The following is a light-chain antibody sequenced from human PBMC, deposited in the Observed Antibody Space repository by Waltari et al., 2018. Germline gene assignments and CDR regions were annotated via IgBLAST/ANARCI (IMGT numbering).Light chain of an antibody. CDR1: QSINRE. Sequence: DIQMTQSPSSPSASVGDRVTISCRASQSINRELNWYQQKPGKAPQLVIYATSSLQGGVPSRFTGSGAGTEYTLTISTLQPEDFATYYCQQSYTTPYTFGQGTTLEMK. J-gene: IGKJ2*01. CDR2: ATS. CDR3: QQSYTTPYT. V-gene: IGKV1-39*01.